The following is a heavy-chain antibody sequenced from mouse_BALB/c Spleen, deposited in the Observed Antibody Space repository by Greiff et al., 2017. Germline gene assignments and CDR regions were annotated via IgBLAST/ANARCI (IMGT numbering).Heavy chain of an antibody. Sequence: QVQLQQSGAELVRPGASVTLSCKASGYTFTDYEMHWVKQTPVHGLEWIGAIDPETGGTAYNQKFKGKATLTADKSSSTAYMELRSLTSEDSAVYYCTRKGAPYAMDYWGQGTSVTVSS. CDR3: TRKGAPYAMDY. CDR1: GYTFTDYE. CDR2: IDPETGGT. V-gene: IGHV1-15*01. J-gene: IGHJ4*01.